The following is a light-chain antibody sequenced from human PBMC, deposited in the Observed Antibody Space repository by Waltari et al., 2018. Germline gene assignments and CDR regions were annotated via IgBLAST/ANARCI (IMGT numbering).Light chain of an antibody. V-gene: IGKV3-20*01. Sequence: EIVLTQSPGTLSLSPGERATLSCRASQSFTRYLAWYQHRPDQAPRLLIYDASTRAAGVADRFSGSGSGTDFSLTISRLEPEDFAVYYCQHYVSLPVTFGQGTRVEIK. CDR2: DAS. CDR1: QSFTRY. CDR3: QHYVSLPVT. J-gene: IGKJ1*01.